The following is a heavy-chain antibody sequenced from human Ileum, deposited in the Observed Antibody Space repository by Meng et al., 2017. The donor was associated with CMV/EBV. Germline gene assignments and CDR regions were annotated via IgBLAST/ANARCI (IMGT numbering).Heavy chain of an antibody. J-gene: IGHJ6*02. D-gene: IGHD3-3*01. CDR1: GFTISDYY. V-gene: IGHV3-72*01. CDR2: TRNKARRYTT. Sequence: GGSLRLSCAASGFTISDYYIDWVRQAPGKGLEWVGRTRNKARRYTTSYAASVKGRFTISRDDSKNSVFLQMTSLKTEDTAVYYCTRGLRFLDMDVWGQGTMVNVSS. CDR3: TRGLRFLDMDV.